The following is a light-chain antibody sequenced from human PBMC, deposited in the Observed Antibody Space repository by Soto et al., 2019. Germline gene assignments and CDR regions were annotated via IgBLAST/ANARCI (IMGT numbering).Light chain of an antibody. CDR2: DDY. J-gene: IGLJ3*02. CDR1: SSNIGSNA. CDR3: RAWDDSLNNPV. V-gene: IGLV1-44*01. Sequence: QSVLTQPPSASGTPGQRVTISCSGRSSNIGSNAVNWYQQLPGTAPKLLIHDDYQRPSGVPDRFSGSKSGTSASLAISGLQSDEEADYYGRAWDDSLNNPVFGRGTKLTVL.